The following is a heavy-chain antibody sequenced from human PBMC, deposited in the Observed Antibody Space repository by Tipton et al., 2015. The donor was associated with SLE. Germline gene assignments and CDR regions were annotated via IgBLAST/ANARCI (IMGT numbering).Heavy chain of an antibody. J-gene: IGHJ4*02. D-gene: IGHD5-12*01. CDR1: GGSISTGGYY. CDR2: IYISGGT. V-gene: IGHV4-31*03. Sequence: TLSLTCTVSGGSISTGGYYWSWIRQHPGKGLEWIGYIYISGGTDYNPSLKSRVTISADTSKNHFSLNLSSVTAADTAVYYCARGGVGGYDYFDYWGQGALVTVSS. CDR3: ARGGVGGYDYFDY.